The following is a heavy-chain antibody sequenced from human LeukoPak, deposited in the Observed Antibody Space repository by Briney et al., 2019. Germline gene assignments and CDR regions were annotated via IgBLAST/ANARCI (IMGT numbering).Heavy chain of an antibody. CDR1: GGSISSSSYY. D-gene: IGHD6-6*01. V-gene: IGHV4-39*01. CDR2: IYYSGST. Sequence: SETLSLTCTVSGGSISSSSYYWGWLRQPPGKGLEWIGSIYYSGSTYYNLSLKSRVTISVDTSKNQFSLKLSSVTAADTAVYYCARQTKSIAARRNWFDPWGQGTLVTVSS. J-gene: IGHJ5*02. CDR3: ARQTKSIAARRNWFDP.